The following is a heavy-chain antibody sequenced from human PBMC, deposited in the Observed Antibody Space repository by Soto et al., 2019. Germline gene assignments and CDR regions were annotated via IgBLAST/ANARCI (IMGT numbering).Heavy chain of an antibody. CDR2: IIPIIGII. V-gene: IGHV1-69*04. CDR1: GCTFSTYT. D-gene: IGHD3-22*01. J-gene: IGHJ5*02. Sequence: SVKVSCKASGCTFSTYTITCVRQAPGQGLEWMGRIIPIIGIINYAQKFQGRVTITADKFTGTAYMELTRLRSDDTAVYYCAGDPDSHYNDSHASSYPWGQGTLVTVSS. CDR3: AGDPDSHYNDSHASSYP.